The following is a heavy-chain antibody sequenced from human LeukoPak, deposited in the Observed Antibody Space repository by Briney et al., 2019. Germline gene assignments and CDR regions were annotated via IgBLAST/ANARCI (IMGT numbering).Heavy chain of an antibody. CDR3: ARDVIAVAGLFDY. D-gene: IGHD6-19*01. CDR1: GGTSSSYA. CDR2: IIPIFGTA. V-gene: IGHV1-69*13. J-gene: IGHJ4*02. Sequence: SVKVSCKASGGTSSSYAFSWVRQAPGQGLEWMGGIIPIFGTANYAQKFQGRVTITADESTSTAYMELSSLRSEDTAVYYCARDVIAVAGLFDYWGQGTLVAVSS.